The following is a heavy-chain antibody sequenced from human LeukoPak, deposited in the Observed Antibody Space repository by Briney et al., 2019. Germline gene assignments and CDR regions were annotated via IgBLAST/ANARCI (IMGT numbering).Heavy chain of an antibody. CDR3: ARLCSGGSCYSGAFGY. V-gene: IGHV1-69*13. J-gene: IGHJ4*02. CDR2: IIPIFGTA. CDR1: GGTFSSYA. Sequence: SVKVSCKASGGTFSSYAISWVRQAPGQGLEWMGGIIPIFGTANYAQKFQGRVTITADESTSTAYMQLSSLRSEDTAVYYCARLCSGGSCYSGAFGYWGQGTLVTVSS. D-gene: IGHD2-15*01.